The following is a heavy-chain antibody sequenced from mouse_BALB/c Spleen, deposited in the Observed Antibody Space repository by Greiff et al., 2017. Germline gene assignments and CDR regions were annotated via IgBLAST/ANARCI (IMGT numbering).Heavy chain of an antibody. CDR3: ARRGLYYGRGYFDV. CDR2: ISYDGSN. Sequence: EVQLQESGPGLVKPSQSLSLTCSVTGYSITSGYYWNWIRQFPGNKLEWMGYISYDGSNNYNPSLKNRISITRDTSKNQFFLKLNSVTTEDTATYYCARRGLYYGRGYFDVWGAGTTVTVSS. J-gene: IGHJ1*01. V-gene: IGHV3-6*02. D-gene: IGHD1-1*01. CDR1: GYSITSGYY.